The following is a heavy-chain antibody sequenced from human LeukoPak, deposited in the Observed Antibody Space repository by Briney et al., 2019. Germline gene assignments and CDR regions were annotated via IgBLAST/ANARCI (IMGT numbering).Heavy chain of an antibody. CDR2: IKQDGSEK. D-gene: IGHD3-22*01. CDR1: GFTFSSYW. Sequence: PGGSLRLSCAASGFTFSSYWMSWVRQAPGKGLEWVANIKQDGSEKYYVDSVKGRFTISRDNAKNSLYLQMNSLRAEDTAVYYCARDPSEQTYYYDSSGYYHDYWGQGTLVTVSS. J-gene: IGHJ4*02. CDR3: ARDPSEQTYYYDSSGYYHDY. V-gene: IGHV3-7*01.